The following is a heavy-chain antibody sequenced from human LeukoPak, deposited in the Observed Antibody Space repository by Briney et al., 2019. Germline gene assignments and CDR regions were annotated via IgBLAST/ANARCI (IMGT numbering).Heavy chain of an antibody. D-gene: IGHD3-10*01. CDR1: GYTFTSYD. CDR3: ARVIGSGSGVWFDP. Sequence: ASVKVSCKASGYTFTSYDINWVRQATGQGLEWMGWINPNSGGTNYAQKFQGRVTMTRDTSISTAYMELSRLRSDDTAVYYCARVIGSGSGVWFDPWGQGTLVTVSS. J-gene: IGHJ5*02. V-gene: IGHV1-2*02. CDR2: INPNSGGT.